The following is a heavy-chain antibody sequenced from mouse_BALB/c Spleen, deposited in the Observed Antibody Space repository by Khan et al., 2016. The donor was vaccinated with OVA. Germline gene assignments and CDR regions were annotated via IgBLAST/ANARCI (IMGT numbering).Heavy chain of an antibody. CDR1: GYSITRDYS. Sequence: EVELVESGPGLVKPSQSLSLTCTVSGYSITRDYSWNWLRQFPGNRLEWMGYISYSGSTSYTPSLKSRISITRATSKNQFFLQLNSVTAADTARYYCARGRGYWGQGTLVTVSA. CDR2: ISYSGST. CDR3: ARGRGY. D-gene: IGHD3-3*01. J-gene: IGHJ3*02. V-gene: IGHV3-2*02.